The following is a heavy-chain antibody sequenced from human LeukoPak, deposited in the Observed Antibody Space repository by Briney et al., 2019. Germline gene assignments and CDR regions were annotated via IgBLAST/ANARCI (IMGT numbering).Heavy chain of an antibody. Sequence: ASVKVSCKASGYTFTSYAMHWVRQAPGQRLEWMGWINAGYGNTKYSQKFQGRVTMTRDTSTSTVYMELSSLRSEDTAVYYCARGSYTVAVALTYNWFDPWGQGTLVTVSS. V-gene: IGHV1-3*01. CDR1: GYTFTSYA. D-gene: IGHD6-19*01. CDR3: ARGSYTVAVALTYNWFDP. CDR2: INAGYGNT. J-gene: IGHJ5*02.